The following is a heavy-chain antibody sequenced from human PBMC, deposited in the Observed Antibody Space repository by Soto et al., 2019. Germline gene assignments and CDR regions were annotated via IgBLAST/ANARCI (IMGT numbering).Heavy chain of an antibody. J-gene: IGHJ4*02. V-gene: IGHV1-18*01. Sequence: ASVKVSCKASGYTFTSYGISWVRQAPGQGLEWMGWISAYNGNANYAQKLQGRVTMTTDTSTSTAYMELRSLRSDDTAVYYCAREGGYCSSTSCYLDYWGQGTLVTVSS. CDR3: AREGGYCSSTSCYLDY. D-gene: IGHD2-2*01. CDR1: GYTFTSYG. CDR2: ISAYNGNA.